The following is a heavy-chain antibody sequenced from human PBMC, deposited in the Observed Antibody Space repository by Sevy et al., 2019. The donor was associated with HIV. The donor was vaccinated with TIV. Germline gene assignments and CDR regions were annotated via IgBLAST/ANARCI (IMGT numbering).Heavy chain of an antibody. V-gene: IGHV1-2*02. CDR1: GYTFTGYY. J-gene: IGHJ3*02. Sequence: ASVKVSCKASGYTFTGYYMHWVRQAPGQGLEWMGWLNPNSGGTNYAQKFQGRVTMTRDTSISTAYMELSRLRSDDTAVYYCARLYYYDSSGYYAPTSDAFDIWGQGTMVTVSS. CDR2: LNPNSGGT. CDR3: ARLYYYDSSGYYAPTSDAFDI. D-gene: IGHD3-22*01.